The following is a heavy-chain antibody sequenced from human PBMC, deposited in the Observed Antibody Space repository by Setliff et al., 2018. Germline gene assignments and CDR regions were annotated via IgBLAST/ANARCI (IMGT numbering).Heavy chain of an antibody. V-gene: IGHV1-2*04. CDR1: GYTFTGYY. J-gene: IGHJ3*02. Sequence: ASVKVSCKASGYTFTGYYMHWVRQAPGQGLEWMGWINPNSGGTNYAQKFQGWVTMTRNTSISTAYMELSSLRSEDTAVYYCASLIPIELVQGYAFDIWGQGTMVTVSS. D-gene: IGHD6-13*01. CDR3: ASLIPIELVQGYAFDI. CDR2: INPNSGGT.